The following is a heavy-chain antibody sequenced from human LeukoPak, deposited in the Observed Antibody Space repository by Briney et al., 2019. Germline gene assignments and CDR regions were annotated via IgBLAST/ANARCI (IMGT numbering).Heavy chain of an antibody. CDR1: GYTFTGYY. D-gene: IGHD2-2*01. J-gene: IGHJ6*02. CDR3: ARDVVPAAIRYYYYYGMDV. V-gene: IGHV1-2*02. CDR2: INPNSGGT. Sequence: ASVKASCKASGYTFTGYYMHWVRQAPGQGLEWMGWINPNSGGTNYAQKFQGRVTMTRDTSISTAYMELSRLRSDDAAVYYCARDVVPAAIRYYYYYGMDVWGQGTTVTISS.